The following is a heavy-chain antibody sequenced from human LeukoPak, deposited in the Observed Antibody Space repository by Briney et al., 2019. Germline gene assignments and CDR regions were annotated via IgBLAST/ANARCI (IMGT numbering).Heavy chain of an antibody. V-gene: IGHV3-21*01. CDR3: AKVGTGNEYGSGDFDF. J-gene: IGHJ4*02. Sequence: GGSLRLSCATSGFTFSNYNMNWVRRAPGKGLEWVSAISSSSTYINYADSVKGRFTISRDNARSSLYLQMNSLRAEDTAVYYCAKVGTGNEYGSGDFDFWGQGTLVTVSP. D-gene: IGHD3-10*01. CDR1: GFTFSNYN. CDR2: ISSSSTYI.